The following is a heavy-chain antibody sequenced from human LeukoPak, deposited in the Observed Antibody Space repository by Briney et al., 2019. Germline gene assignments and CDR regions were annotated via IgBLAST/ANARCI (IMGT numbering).Heavy chain of an antibody. Sequence: SETLSLTCAVYGGSFSGYYWSWIRQPPGKGLEWIGEINHSGSTNYNPSLKSRVTISVDTSKNQFSLELSSVTAADTAVYYCARLPPPNDYWGQGTLVTVSS. CDR1: GGSFSGYY. V-gene: IGHV4-34*01. J-gene: IGHJ4*02. CDR2: INHSGST. CDR3: ARLPPPNDY.